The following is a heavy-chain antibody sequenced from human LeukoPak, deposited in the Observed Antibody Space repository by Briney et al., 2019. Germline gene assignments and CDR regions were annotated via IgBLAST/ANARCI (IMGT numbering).Heavy chain of an antibody. CDR1: GFTFSSYG. Sequence: GGSLRLSCAASGFTFSSYGMHWVRQAPGKGLEWVAVISYDGSNKYYADSVKGRFTISRDNSKNTLYLQMNSLRAEDTAVYYCAREFLWFGELSLPAVYWGQGTLVTVSS. CDR2: ISYDGSNK. D-gene: IGHD3-10*01. CDR3: AREFLWFGELSLPAVY. V-gene: IGHV3-30*03. J-gene: IGHJ4*02.